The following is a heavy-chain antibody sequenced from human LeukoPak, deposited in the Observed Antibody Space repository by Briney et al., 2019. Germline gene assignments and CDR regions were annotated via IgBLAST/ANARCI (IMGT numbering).Heavy chain of an antibody. CDR2: IIPIFGTA. V-gene: IGHV1-69*01. Sequence: SVKVSCKXSGGTFTSYAISWARQAPGQGLEWMGGIIPIFGTANYAQKFQGRVTITADESTSTAYMELSSLRSEDTAVYYCASPGSGSYILRYWGQGTLVTVSS. CDR3: ASPGSGSYILRY. CDR1: GGTFTSYA. D-gene: IGHD3-10*01. J-gene: IGHJ4*02.